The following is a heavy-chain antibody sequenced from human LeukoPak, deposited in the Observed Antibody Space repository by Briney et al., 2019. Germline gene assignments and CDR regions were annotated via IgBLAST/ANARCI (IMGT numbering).Heavy chain of an antibody. CDR3: TSRVVVPAAISDY. D-gene: IGHD2-2*01. Sequence: PGGSLGLSCAASGITVSSKHMTWVRQAPGKGLGGVSVIYRGGTTYYADSVKGRFTISKDNSNNPLYLQMNSLRAEDTAVYYCTSRVVVPAAISDYRGHGTLVTAST. CDR1: GITVSSKH. V-gene: IGHV3-53*01. CDR2: IYRGGTT. J-gene: IGHJ4*01.